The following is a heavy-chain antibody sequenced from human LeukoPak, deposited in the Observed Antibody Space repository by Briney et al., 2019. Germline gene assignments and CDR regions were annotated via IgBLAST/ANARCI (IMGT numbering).Heavy chain of an antibody. J-gene: IGHJ4*02. D-gene: IGHD6-13*01. Sequence: SETLSLTCTVSGGSISSSSYYWGWIRQPPGKGLEWVGSIYYSGSTYYNPSLKSRVTISVDTSKNQFSLKLSSVTAADTAVYYCARDRSWRSSSWYDWGQGTLVTVSS. CDR1: GGSISSSSYY. V-gene: IGHV4-39*07. CDR3: ARDRSWRSSSWYD. CDR2: IYYSGST.